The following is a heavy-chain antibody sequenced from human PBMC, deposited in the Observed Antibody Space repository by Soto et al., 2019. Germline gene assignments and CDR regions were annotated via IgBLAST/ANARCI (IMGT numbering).Heavy chain of an antibody. CDR2: IIPIFGTA. Sequence: SVKVSCKASGGTFSSYAISWVRQAPGQGLEWMGGIIPIFGTANYAQKFQGRVTITADKSTSTAYMELSSLRSEDTAVYYCARDPRYGSGSYNYYHGMDVWGQGTTVTVSS. CDR1: GGTFSSYA. CDR3: ARDPRYGSGSYNYYHGMDV. V-gene: IGHV1-69*06. J-gene: IGHJ6*02. D-gene: IGHD3-10*01.